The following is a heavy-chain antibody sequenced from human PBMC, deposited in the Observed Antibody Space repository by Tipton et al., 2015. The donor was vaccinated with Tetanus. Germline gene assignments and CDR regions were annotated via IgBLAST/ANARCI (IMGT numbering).Heavy chain of an antibody. CDR2: IWYDGSNK. J-gene: IGHJ4*02. D-gene: IGHD2-8*01. Sequence: SLRLSCAASGFTFSSYGMHWVRQAPGKGLEWVAVIWYDGSNKYYADSVKGRFTISRDNSKNTLYLQMNSLRAEDTAVYYCARGTSRMVYYFDYWGQGTLVTVSS. CDR3: ARGTSRMVYYFDY. V-gene: IGHV3-33*01. CDR1: GFTFSSYG.